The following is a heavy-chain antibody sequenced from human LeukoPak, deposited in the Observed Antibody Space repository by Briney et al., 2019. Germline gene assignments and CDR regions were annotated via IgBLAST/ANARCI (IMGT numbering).Heavy chain of an antibody. CDR1: GYTFTGYY. CDR2: INPNSGGT. CDR3: ARDRGTEYYDVLTGYYDY. Sequence: ASVKVSCKASGYTFTGYYMHWARQAPGQGLEWMGWINPNSGGTNYAQKFQGRVTMTRDTSISTAYMELSRLRSDDTAVYYCARDRGTEYYDVLTGYYDYWGQGTLVTVSS. J-gene: IGHJ4*02. D-gene: IGHD3-9*01. V-gene: IGHV1-2*02.